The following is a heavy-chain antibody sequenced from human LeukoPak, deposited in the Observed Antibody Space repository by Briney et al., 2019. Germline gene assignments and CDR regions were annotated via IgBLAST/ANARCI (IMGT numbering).Heavy chain of an antibody. CDR3: ARDLTFDY. Sequence: SETLSLTCTVSGGSISSYYWSWIRQPPGKGLEWIGYIHYSGETNYNPSLSSRVTIAMDTSKNQFSLNLRSVTAADTAVYYCARDLTFDYWGQGALVTVSS. V-gene: IGHV4-59*12. J-gene: IGHJ4*02. CDR1: GGSISSYY. CDR2: IHYSGET.